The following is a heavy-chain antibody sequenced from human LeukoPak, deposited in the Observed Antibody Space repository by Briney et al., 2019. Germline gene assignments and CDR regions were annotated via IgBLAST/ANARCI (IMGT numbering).Heavy chain of an antibody. CDR2: IYYSGST. J-gene: IGHJ4*02. Sequence: SETLSLTCTVSGGSISYYYWSWIRQSPGKGLEWIGYIYYSGSTNYNPSLKSRVTMSVDMSKNQFSLKLSSVTAADTAIYYCARKGGHFDYWGQGTLVTVSS. D-gene: IGHD2-15*01. V-gene: IGHV4-59*01. CDR1: GGSISYYY. CDR3: ARKGGHFDY.